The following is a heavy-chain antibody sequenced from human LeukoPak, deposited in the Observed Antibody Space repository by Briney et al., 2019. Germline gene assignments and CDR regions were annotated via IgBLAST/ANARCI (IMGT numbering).Heavy chain of an antibody. CDR2: ISSRSSDT. V-gene: IGHV3-48*02. CDR3: VGFFEY. Sequence: GGSLRLSCAASGFTFGNYDMNWVRQAPGKGLEWVSYISSRSSDTYYADSVKGRFTISRDNAKNSLYLEVNSLRDEDTAMYYCVGFFEYWGQGTLVTVSS. J-gene: IGHJ4*02. CDR1: GFTFGNYD.